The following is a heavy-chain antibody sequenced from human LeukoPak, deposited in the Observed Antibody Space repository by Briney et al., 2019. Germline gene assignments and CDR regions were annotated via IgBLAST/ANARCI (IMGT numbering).Heavy chain of an antibody. CDR3: ARDMYYYDSSGFDY. Sequence: PGGSLRLSCTASGFAYSGSSMHWVRQAPGQGLEWVSGIQRDGSSPTYADSVKGRFTISRDNAKGSVYLQVDILRAEDTAVYYCARDMYYYDSSGFDYWGQGTLVTVSS. D-gene: IGHD3-22*01. J-gene: IGHJ4*02. CDR2: IQRDGSSP. V-gene: IGHV3-74*01. CDR1: GFAYSGSS.